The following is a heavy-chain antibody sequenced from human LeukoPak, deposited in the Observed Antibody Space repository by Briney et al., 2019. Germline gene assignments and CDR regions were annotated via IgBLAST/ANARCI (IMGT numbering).Heavy chain of an antibody. D-gene: IGHD2-2*01. CDR2: IYTSGST. Sequence: SETLSLTCTVSGGSISSYYWSWIRQPAGKGLEWIGRIYTSGSTNYNPSLKSRVTMSVDTSKNQFSLNLNSVTAADTAVYYCAREAKLRAAYCSSTSCSPFYYYMDVWGKGTTVTVSS. J-gene: IGHJ6*03. V-gene: IGHV4-4*07. CDR1: GGSISSYY. CDR3: AREAKLRAAYCSSTSCSPFYYYMDV.